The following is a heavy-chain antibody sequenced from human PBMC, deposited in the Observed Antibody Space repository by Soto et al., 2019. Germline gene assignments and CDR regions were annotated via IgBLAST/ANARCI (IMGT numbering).Heavy chain of an antibody. V-gene: IGHV1-2*04. D-gene: IGHD2-21*02. CDR3: ARAHCGGDCYSGVDY. Sequence: QVQLVQSGAEVKKPGASVKVSCKASGYTFTGYYMHWVRQAPGQGLEWMGWINPNSGGTNYAQKFKGWVTMTRDTSMSTAYMELSRLRSDDTAVYYCARAHCGGDCYSGVDYWGQGTLVTVSS. J-gene: IGHJ4*02. CDR1: GYTFTGYY. CDR2: INPNSGGT.